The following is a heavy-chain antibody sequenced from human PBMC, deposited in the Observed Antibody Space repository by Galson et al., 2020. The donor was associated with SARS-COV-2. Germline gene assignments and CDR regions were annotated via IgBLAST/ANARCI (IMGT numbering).Heavy chain of an antibody. CDR1: GASISSGSYY. Sequence: SETLSLTCTVSGASISSGSYYWSWIRQHPGKGLEWIGYIYYRGSTYYNPSLESRLTISVDTSKNQFSLMLSSVTAADTAVYFCSSSDYGGRGGFDYWVRGTLVIVSS. D-gene: IGHD3-10*01. V-gene: IGHV4-31*03. CDR3: SSSDYGGRGGFDY. J-gene: IGHJ4*02. CDR2: IYYRGST.